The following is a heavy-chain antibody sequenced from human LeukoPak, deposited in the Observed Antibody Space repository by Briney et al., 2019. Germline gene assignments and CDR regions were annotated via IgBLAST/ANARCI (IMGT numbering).Heavy chain of an antibody. Sequence: ASVKVSCKASGYTFTSYYMHWVRQAPGQGLEWMGIINPSGGSTSYAQKFQGRVTMTRDTSTSTVYMELSSLRSEDTAVYYCARDARVLLWFGELLHYYGMDVWGQGTTVTVSS. V-gene: IGHV1-46*01. D-gene: IGHD3-10*01. CDR3: ARDARVLLWFGELLHYYGMDV. CDR2: INPSGGST. CDR1: GYTFTSYY. J-gene: IGHJ6*02.